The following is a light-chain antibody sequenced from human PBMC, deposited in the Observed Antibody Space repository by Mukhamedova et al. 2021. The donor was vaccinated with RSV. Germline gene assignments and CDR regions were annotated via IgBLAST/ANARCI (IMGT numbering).Light chain of an antibody. CDR3: QQYSNWPPLT. J-gene: IGKJ4*01. V-gene: IGKV3-15*01. Sequence: QSPGQAPRHLISGASTRATGVPARFVGRGSGTDFILTINGLQSEDFAIYYCQQYSNWPPLTFGGGTKVEIK. CDR2: GAS.